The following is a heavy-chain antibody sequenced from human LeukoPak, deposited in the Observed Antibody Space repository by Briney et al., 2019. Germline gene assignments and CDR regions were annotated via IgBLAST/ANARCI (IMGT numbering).Heavy chain of an antibody. V-gene: IGHV4-59*01. Sequence: PSETLSLTCTVSGGSISTYYWSWIRQPPGKGLEWIGYIYYSGSTNYNPSLKSRVTISIDTSKNQFSLKLNSVTAADTAVYYCARGGFVVPAAFVYWGQGTLVTVSS. CDR3: ARGGFVVPAAFVY. CDR2: IYYSGST. J-gene: IGHJ4*02. D-gene: IGHD2-2*01. CDR1: GGSISTYY.